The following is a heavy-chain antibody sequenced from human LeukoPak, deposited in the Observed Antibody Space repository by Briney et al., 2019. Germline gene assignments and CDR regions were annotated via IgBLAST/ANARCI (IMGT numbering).Heavy chain of an antibody. CDR3: ARTAARRFDY. V-gene: IGHV1-46*01. D-gene: IGHD6-6*01. CDR1: VYTFPSYF. Sequence: ASVKVSSKASVYTFPSYFMHWVRQAPGQGLEWMGIINPTGGSTTYAQKFQGRVTMTRDTSTSTVYMELSSLRSDDTAVYYCARTAARRFDYWGQGTLVTVSS. J-gene: IGHJ4*02. CDR2: INPTGGST.